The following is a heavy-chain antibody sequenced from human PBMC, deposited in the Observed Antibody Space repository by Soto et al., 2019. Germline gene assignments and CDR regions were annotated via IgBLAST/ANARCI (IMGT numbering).Heavy chain of an antibody. CDR3: ASQIYDSDTGPNFQYYFDC. D-gene: IGHD3-22*01. J-gene: IGHJ4*02. CDR2: IDPSDSQT. V-gene: IGHV5-10-1*01. CDR1: GYSFAGYW. Sequence: GESLKISCKGSGYSFAGYWITWVRQKPGKGLEWMGRIDPSDSQTYYSPSFRGHVTISVTKSITTVFLQWSSLRASDTAMYYCASQIYDSDTGPNFQYYFDCRRKGTTVTVSS.